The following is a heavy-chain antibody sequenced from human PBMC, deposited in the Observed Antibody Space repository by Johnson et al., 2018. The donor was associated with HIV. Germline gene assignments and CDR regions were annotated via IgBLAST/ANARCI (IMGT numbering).Heavy chain of an antibody. D-gene: IGHD6-6*01. CDR2: IGTAGDT. CDR1: GCTFSRND. Sequence: VQLVESGGGLVQPGGSLRLSCEASGCTFSRNDMHWVRQGTGKGLEWVSAIGTAGDTYYAASVRGRFTISRENAKNKLYLQMNSLRAEDTAVYSCAKEMWGAARGAFDIWGQGTMVTVSS. V-gene: IGHV3-13*01. J-gene: IGHJ3*02. CDR3: AKEMWGAARGAFDI.